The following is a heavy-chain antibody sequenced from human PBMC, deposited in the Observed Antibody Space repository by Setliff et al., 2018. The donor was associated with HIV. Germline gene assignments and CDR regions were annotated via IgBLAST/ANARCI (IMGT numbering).Heavy chain of an antibody. Sequence: SSETLSLTCAVYNESLSESYWSWIRQPPGKRLEWIGEVNQSGDTKSNPSLKSRVTISVDTSKKQFSLKLTSVTAADTALYYCVRGGAIPEGDVFDVWSLGKLVTVSS. CDR2: VNQSGDT. V-gene: IGHV4-34*01. CDR3: VRGGAIPEGDVFDV. CDR1: NESLSESY. J-gene: IGHJ3*01.